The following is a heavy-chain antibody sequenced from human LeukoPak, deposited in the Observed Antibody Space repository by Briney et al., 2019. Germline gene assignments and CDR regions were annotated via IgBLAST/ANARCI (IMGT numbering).Heavy chain of an antibody. V-gene: IGHV4-59*01. CDR1: GGSISSYY. D-gene: IGHD3-10*01. CDR2: IYYSGST. CDR3: ARAQRLGNYYTVGYYGMDV. Sequence: PETLSLTCTVSGGSISSYYWSWIRQPPGKGLEWIGYIYYSGSTNYNPSLRSRVSMSVDTSKNQFSLTLSSVTAADTAIYYCARAQRLGNYYTVGYYGMDVWGQGTTVTVSS. J-gene: IGHJ6*02.